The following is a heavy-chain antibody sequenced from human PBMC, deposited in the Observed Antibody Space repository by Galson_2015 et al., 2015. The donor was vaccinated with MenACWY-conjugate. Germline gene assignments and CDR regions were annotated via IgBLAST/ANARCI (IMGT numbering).Heavy chain of an antibody. V-gene: IGHV3-7*03. Sequence: SLRLSCAASGFRFSSQWLSWVRQAPGKGPECVASINEDGSDKSYMDSVNGRFTISRDNAQNSLSLQMNSLSVEDTAVYYCARGGNWGHGTLVTVSS. CDR3: ARGGN. CDR2: INEDGSDK. D-gene: IGHD2-15*01. CDR1: GFRFSSQW. J-gene: IGHJ4*01.